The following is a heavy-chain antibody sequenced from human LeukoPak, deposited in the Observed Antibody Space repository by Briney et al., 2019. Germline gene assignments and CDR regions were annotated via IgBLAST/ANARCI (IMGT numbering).Heavy chain of an antibody. D-gene: IGHD3-22*01. CDR3: ARHYSSAYYYLTYFDL. J-gene: IGHJ2*01. CDR2: ISVRGGST. CDR1: GFTFSSYA. Sequence: GGSLRLSCAASGFTFSSYAMTWVRQAPGKGLEWVSGISVRGGSTYYADSVKGRFTISRDNSKNTLYLQMNNLRAEDRAVYYCARHYSSAYYYLTYFDLWGRGTLVTVSS. V-gene: IGHV3-23*01.